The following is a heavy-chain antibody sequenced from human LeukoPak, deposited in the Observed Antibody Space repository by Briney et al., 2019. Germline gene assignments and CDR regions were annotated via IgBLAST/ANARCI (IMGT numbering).Heavy chain of an antibody. V-gene: IGHV4-31*03. CDR2: IYYSGST. CDR1: GGSISSGGYY. Sequence: SQTLSLTCTVSGGSISSGGYYWSWIRQHPGKGLEWIGYIYYSGSTYYNPSLKSRVTISVDTSKNQFSLKLSSVTAADTAVYYCARLERIQLLLDYWGQGTLVTVSS. J-gene: IGHJ4*02. CDR3: ARLERIQLLLDY. D-gene: IGHD5-18*01.